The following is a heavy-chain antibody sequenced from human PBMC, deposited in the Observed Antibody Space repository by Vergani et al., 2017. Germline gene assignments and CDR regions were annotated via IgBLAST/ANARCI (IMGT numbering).Heavy chain of an antibody. Sequence: QVQLQGSGPGLVKPSETLSITCTVAGGSISSYYWSWFRQPPGKGLEWVGYIYYSGSTNYNPSLKSRVTISVETSKKQFSLKLSSVTAADTAVYYCARARSKCSLVDYWGQGTLVTVSS. D-gene: IGHD3-10*01. CDR1: GGSISSYY. CDR2: IYYSGST. V-gene: IGHV4-59*01. J-gene: IGHJ4*02. CDR3: ARARSKCSLVDY.